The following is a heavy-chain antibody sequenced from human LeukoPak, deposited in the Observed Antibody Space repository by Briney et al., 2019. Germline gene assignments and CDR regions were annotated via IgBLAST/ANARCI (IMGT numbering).Heavy chain of an antibody. CDR2: IIPVVDLI. J-gene: IGHJ4*02. D-gene: IGHD4-23*01. CDR3: ASLTPTKGY. CDR1: GGPLSSYP. V-gene: IGHV1-69*02. Sequence: SVKVSCKASGGPLSSYPFNWVRQAPGQGLEWMGRIIPVVDLINYAQRFQGRVTMTADKSTNTAYMELSSLKSDDTAVYYCASLTPTKGYWGQGTLVTVPS.